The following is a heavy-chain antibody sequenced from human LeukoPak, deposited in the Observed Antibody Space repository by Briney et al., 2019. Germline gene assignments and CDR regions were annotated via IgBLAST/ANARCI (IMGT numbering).Heavy chain of an antibody. CDR3: AKGSLDSSGYYAY. D-gene: IGHD3-22*01. V-gene: IGHV3-23*01. Sequence: GGSLRLSCAASGFTVSSNYMSWVRQAPGKGLEWVSAISGSGGSTYYADSVKGRFTISRDNSKNTLYLQMNSLRAEDTAVYYCAKGSLDSSGYYAYWGQGTLVTVSS. CDR1: GFTVSSNY. J-gene: IGHJ4*02. CDR2: ISGSGGST.